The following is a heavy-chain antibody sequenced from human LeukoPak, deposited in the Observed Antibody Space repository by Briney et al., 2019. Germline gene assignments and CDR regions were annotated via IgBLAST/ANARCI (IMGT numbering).Heavy chain of an antibody. D-gene: IGHD6-19*01. CDR1: GFTVRSNY. J-gene: IGHJ4*02. Sequence: GGSLRLSCAASGFTVRSNYMSWVRQAPGKGLEWVSVIYSGGSTYYADSVKGRFTISRDNSKNTLYLQMNSLRAEDTAVYYCARVTVAGLLNYWGQGTLVTVSS. CDR2: IYSGGST. V-gene: IGHV3-53*01. CDR3: ARVTVAGLLNY.